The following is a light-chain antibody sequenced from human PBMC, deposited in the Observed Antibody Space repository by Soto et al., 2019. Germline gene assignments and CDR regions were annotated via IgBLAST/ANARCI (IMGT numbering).Light chain of an antibody. CDR2: KVF. CDR1: QSLIHSDGNTY. V-gene: IGKV2-30*02. Sequence: DVVMTQSPLSLPVTLGQPASISCRSSQSLIHSDGNTYLHWFQQRPGQSPRRLIYKVFDRDSVVPVKFSVSGSGTDFTLKISRVEAEDLGFYCFMQVTHWPWTFCQGTGVEIK. CDR3: MQVTHWPWT. J-gene: IGKJ1*01.